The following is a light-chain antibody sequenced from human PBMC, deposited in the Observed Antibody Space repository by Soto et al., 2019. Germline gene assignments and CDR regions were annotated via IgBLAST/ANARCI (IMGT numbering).Light chain of an antibody. CDR2: TAS. CDR3: QQRYGIPPVT. J-gene: IGKJ4*01. CDR1: QSISTY. Sequence: DIQMTQSPSSLSASVGDRVNITCRASQSISTYLNWYQQHPGKAPKLLIYTASNLESGVPSRFSSSRSSTDFTLTISSLQPEDYSAYYCQQRYGIPPVTFGGGTKVEIK. V-gene: IGKV1-39*01.